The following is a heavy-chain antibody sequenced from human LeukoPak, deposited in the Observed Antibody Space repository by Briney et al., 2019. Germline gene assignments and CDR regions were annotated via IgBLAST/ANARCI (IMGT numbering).Heavy chain of an antibody. CDR1: GGSISSHY. Sequence: SETLSLTRTVSGGSISSHYWSWIRQPPGKGLEWIGYIYYSGSTNYNPSLRSRVTISVDTSKNQFSLKLSSVTAADTAVYYCARVNGWFGESHYYYYMDVWGKGTTVTVSS. CDR3: ARVNGWFGESHYYYYMDV. J-gene: IGHJ6*03. V-gene: IGHV4-59*11. CDR2: IYYSGST. D-gene: IGHD3-10*01.